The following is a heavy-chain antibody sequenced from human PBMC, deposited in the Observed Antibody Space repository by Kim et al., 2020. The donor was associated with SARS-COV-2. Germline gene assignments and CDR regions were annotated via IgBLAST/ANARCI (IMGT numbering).Heavy chain of an antibody. V-gene: IGHV4-39*01. Sequence: SETLSLTYTVSGGSISSSSHYWGWIRQPPGKGLEWIGSIYYSGSTYYSPSFKSRVTISIDTSKNQFSLKLSSVTAADTAVYYCVRGLRYNWTYVYYFEYWGQGTLVTVSS. CDR3: VRGLRYNWTYVYYFEY. D-gene: IGHD1-1*01. J-gene: IGHJ4*02. CDR2: IYYSGST. CDR1: GGSISSSSHY.